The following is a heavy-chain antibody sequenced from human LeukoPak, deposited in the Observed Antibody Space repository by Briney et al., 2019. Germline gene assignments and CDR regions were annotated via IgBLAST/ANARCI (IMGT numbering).Heavy chain of an antibody. CDR1: GGSFSGYY. J-gene: IGHJ5*02. CDR3: AREGPGVYYGSGSFNWFDP. V-gene: IGHV4-34*01. CDR2: INHSGST. Sequence: SETLSLTCAVYGGSFSGYYCSWIRQPPGKGLEWIGEINHSGSTNYNPSLKSRVTISVDTSKNQFSLKLSSVTAADTAVYYCAREGPGVYYGSGSFNWFDPWGQRTLVTVSS. D-gene: IGHD3-10*01.